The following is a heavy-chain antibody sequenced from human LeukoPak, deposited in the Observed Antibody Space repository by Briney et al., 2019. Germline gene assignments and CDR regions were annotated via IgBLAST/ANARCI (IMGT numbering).Heavy chain of an antibody. Sequence: GGSLRLSCAASGFTFSSYWMSWVRQAPGKGLEWLANIKQDGSEKYYVDSVKCRFTISRDNAKNSLYLQMNSLRAEDTAVYYCARYPGYSSGWSWGYFDYWGQGTLVTVSS. D-gene: IGHD6-13*01. CDR2: IKQDGSEK. CDR1: GFTFSSYW. J-gene: IGHJ4*02. V-gene: IGHV3-7*04. CDR3: ARYPGYSSGWSWGYFDY.